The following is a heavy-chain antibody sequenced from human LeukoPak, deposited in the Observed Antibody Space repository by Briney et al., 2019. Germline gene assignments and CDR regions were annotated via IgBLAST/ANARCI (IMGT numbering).Heavy chain of an antibody. D-gene: IGHD1-7*01. CDR3: ASMAMMELDYYYGMDV. J-gene: IGHJ6*02. CDR2: ISGSGGST. V-gene: IGHV3-23*01. Sequence: GGSLRLSCAASGFTFSSYSMNWVRQAPGKGLEWVSAISGSGGSTYYADSVKGRFTISRDNSKNTLYLQMNSLRAEDTAVYYCASMAMMELDYYYGMDVWGQGTTVTVSS. CDR1: GFTFSSYS.